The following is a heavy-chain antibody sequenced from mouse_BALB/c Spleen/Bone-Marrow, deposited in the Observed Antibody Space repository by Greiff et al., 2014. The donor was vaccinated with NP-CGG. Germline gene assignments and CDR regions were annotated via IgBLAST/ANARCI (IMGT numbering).Heavy chain of an antibody. CDR2: ISNGGGST. J-gene: IGHJ2*01. D-gene: IGHD1-2*01. CDR1: GFTFRSYT. CDR3: ARRSAATYYFDY. Sequence: EVMLVESGGGLVQPGGSLKLSCAASGFTFRSYTMSWVRQTPEKRLEWVAYISNGGGSTYYPDTVKGRFTISRDNAKNTLYLQMSSLKSEDTAMYYCARRSAATYYFDYWGQGTTLTVSS. V-gene: IGHV5-12-2*01.